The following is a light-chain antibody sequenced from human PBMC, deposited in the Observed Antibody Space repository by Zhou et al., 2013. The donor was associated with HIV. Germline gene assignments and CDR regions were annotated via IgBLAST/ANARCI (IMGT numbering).Light chain of an antibody. CDR2: DTS. V-gene: IGKV3-11*01. J-gene: IGKJ4*01. CDR3: QQRDHWPAGFT. CDR1: QNVFSN. Sequence: EVVMTQSPSTLSVSPGERVTLSCRASQNVFSNLAWYQQKPGQAPSLLIFDTSTRATGIPARFSGSGSGTDFTLTITSLEAEDFAIYYCQQRDHWPAGFTFGGGTKVEIK.